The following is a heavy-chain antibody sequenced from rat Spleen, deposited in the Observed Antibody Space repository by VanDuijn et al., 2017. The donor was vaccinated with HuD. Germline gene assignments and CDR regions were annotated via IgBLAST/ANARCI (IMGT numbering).Heavy chain of an antibody. V-gene: IGHV5-19*01. D-gene: IGHD3-8*01. CDR3: ATSPYYWYFDF. CDR2: ISPSGGST. CDR1: GFNFSNFP. J-gene: IGHJ1*01. Sequence: EVQLVESGGGLVQPGRSLKLSCAASGFNFSNFPMAWIRQAPTKGLEWVASISPSGGSTYYRDSVKGRFTISRDNAKSTLYLQMDSLRSEDTATYYCATSPYYWYFDFWGPGTMVTVSS.